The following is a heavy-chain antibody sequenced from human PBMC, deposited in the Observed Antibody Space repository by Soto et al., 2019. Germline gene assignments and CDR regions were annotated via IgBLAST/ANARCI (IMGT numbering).Heavy chain of an antibody. J-gene: IGHJ5*02. Sequence: ASVKVSCKASGYTFTSYAMHWVRQAPGQRLEWMGWINAGNGNTKYSQKFQGRVAITRDTSASTAYMELSSLRSEDTAVYYCARARMPYCGGDCYSVNWFDPWGQGTLVTVSS. D-gene: IGHD2-21*02. CDR1: GYTFTSYA. CDR2: INAGNGNT. CDR3: ARARMPYCGGDCYSVNWFDP. V-gene: IGHV1-3*01.